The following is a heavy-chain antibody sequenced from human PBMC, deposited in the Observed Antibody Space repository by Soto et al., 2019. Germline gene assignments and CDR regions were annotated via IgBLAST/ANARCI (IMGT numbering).Heavy chain of an antibody. Sequence: GGSLRLSCAASAFTFSSYGMHWVRQAPGKGLEWVAVISYDGSNKYYADSVKGRFTISRDNSKNTLYLQMNSLRAQDTAVYYCAKDGEATASRYYYYMAVWGKGTTDTVSS. CDR3: AKDGEATASRYYYYMAV. D-gene: IGHD1-1*01. V-gene: IGHV3-30*18. CDR2: ISYDGSNK. J-gene: IGHJ6*03. CDR1: AFTFSSYG.